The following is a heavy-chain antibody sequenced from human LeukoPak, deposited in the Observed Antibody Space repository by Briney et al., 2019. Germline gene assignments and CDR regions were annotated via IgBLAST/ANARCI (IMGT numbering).Heavy chain of an antibody. CDR3: ARWGYSSGWYNQNDLNRAFDI. D-gene: IGHD6-19*01. CDR1: GFTFDDYG. V-gene: IGHV3-20*04. Sequence: GGSLRLSCAVSGFTFDDYGMSWVRQAPGKGLEWVSGINWNGGSTVYADSVQGRFTISRDNAKNSLYLQMNSLRAGDTALYYCARWGYSSGWYNQNDLNRAFDIWGQGTMVTVSS. J-gene: IGHJ3*02. CDR2: INWNGGST.